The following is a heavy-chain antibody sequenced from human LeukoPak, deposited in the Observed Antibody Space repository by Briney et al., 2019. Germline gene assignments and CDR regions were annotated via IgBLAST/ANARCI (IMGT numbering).Heavy chain of an antibody. V-gene: IGHV1-2*04. Sequence: ASVKVSCKASGYTFTGYYMHWVRQAPGQGLEWMGWINPNSGGTNYAQKFQGWVTMTRDTSISTAYMELSRLRSDDTAVYYCARVAYAATPADYWFDPWGQGTLVTVSS. J-gene: IGHJ5*02. CDR1: GYTFTGYY. CDR2: INPNSGGT. CDR3: ARVAYAATPADYWFDP. D-gene: IGHD2-15*01.